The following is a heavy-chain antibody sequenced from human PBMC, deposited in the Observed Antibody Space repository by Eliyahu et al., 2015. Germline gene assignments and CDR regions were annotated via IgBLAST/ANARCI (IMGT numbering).Heavy chain of an antibody. J-gene: IGHJ4*02. D-gene: IGHD3-16*01. CDR2: IIPIFGKA. Sequence: EVKKPGSSVKVSCKASGGTFSRNAISWVRQAPGQGLEWMGGIIPIFGKANYAQKFQGRVTVTADESTNTAFMELSSLRSEDTAVYFCARGGEEHQLQSRPFDYWGQGSLVTVSS. V-gene: IGHV1-69*01. CDR1: GGTFSRNA. CDR3: ARGGEEHQLQSRPFDY.